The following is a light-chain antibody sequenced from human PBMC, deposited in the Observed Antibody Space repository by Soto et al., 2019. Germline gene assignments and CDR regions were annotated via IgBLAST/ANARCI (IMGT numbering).Light chain of an antibody. J-gene: IGKJ4*02. CDR1: QDISNY. CDR2: DAS. CDR3: QQYDDYPLT. Sequence: DIHIPQSSSSLSASVGHRVTITCQATQDISNYLNWYQQKPGKAPKLLIYDASNLQTGVPSRFSAYRSETEFTFTISSLQPDDIVTYYCQQYDDYPLTFGGGTKVDIK. V-gene: IGKV1-33*01.